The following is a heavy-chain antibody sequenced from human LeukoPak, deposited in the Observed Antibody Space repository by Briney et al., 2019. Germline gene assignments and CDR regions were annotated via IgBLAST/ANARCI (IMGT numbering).Heavy chain of an antibody. CDR3: ARVRAVAEPTGDDAFDI. D-gene: IGHD6-19*01. Sequence: PGRSLRLSCAASGFTFDDYATHWVRHAPGKGLEWVSGISWNSGSIGYADSVKGRFTISRDNAKNSLYLQMNSLRAEDTAVYYCARVRAVAEPTGDDAFDIWGQGTMVTVSS. J-gene: IGHJ3*02. V-gene: IGHV3-9*01. CDR1: GFTFDDYA. CDR2: ISWNSGSI.